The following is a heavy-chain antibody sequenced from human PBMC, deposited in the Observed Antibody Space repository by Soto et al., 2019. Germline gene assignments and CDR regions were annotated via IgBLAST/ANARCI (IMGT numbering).Heavy chain of an antibody. Sequence: SETLSLTCSVSGDSVSSYNYYWSWIRQSPGKGLEWIGYMYSSGSTNYNPSLKSRVTISVDTSKNQFSLKLSSVTAADTAVYYCATSTGWPGFDFWGQGTLVTVSS. J-gene: IGHJ4*02. CDR2: MYSSGST. CDR1: GDSVSSYNYY. CDR3: ATSTGWPGFDF. D-gene: IGHD2-8*02. V-gene: IGHV4-61*01.